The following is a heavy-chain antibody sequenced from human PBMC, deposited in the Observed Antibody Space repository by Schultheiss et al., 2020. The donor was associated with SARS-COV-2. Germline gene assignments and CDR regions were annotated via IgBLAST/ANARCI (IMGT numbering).Heavy chain of an antibody. CDR3: TRDRPPYYDYVWGSYRYTAGDYFDY. D-gene: IGHD3-16*02. J-gene: IGHJ4*02. V-gene: IGHV3-49*03. CDR2: IRSKAYGGTT. Sequence: QTLSLTCAVYGGSFSGYYWGWIRQPPGKGLEWVGFIRSKAYGGTTEYAASVKGRFTISRDDSKSIAYMQMNSLKTEDTAVYYCTRDRPPYYDYVWGSYRYTAGDYFDYWGQGTLVTVSS. CDR1: GGSFSGYY.